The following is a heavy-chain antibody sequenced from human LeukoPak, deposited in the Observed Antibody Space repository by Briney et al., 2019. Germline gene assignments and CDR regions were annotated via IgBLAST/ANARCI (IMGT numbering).Heavy chain of an antibody. Sequence: ASVKVSCKASGYAFTSYYMHWVRQAPGQGLEWMGIINPSGGSTSYAQKFRGRVTMTRDTSTSTVYMELSSLRSEDTAVYYCARAPPGHYDSSGYYYYFDYWGQGTLVTVSS. D-gene: IGHD3-22*01. V-gene: IGHV1-46*01. CDR1: GYAFTSYY. J-gene: IGHJ4*02. CDR2: INPSGGST. CDR3: ARAPPGHYDSSGYYYYFDY.